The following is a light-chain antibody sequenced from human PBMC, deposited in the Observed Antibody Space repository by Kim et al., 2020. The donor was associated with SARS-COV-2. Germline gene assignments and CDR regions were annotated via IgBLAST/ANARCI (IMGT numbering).Light chain of an antibody. CDR1: SLRSYY. J-gene: IGLJ1*01. Sequence: SSELTQDPAVSVAFGQTVRITCQGDSLRSYYASWYQQKPGQAPVLVIYGKNNRPSGIPDRFSGSSSGNTASLTITGAQAEDEADYYCNSRDSSGNHYVFG. CDR2: GKN. CDR3: NSRDSSGNHYV. V-gene: IGLV3-19*01.